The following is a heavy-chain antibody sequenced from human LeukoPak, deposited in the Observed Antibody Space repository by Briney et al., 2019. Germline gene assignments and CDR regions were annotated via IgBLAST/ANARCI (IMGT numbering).Heavy chain of an antibody. V-gene: IGHV3-21*01. J-gene: IGHJ3*02. CDR3: ARLRAPLGYSDSYHTPDAFDI. Sequence: GGSLRLSCAPSGFTFSSYSTNSVRQPPGKGLEWVSSIISSSRYINYADSVKGRFTISRDNAKNSLYLQMNSLKAEDTAVYYCARLRAPLGYSDSYHTPDAFDIWGQGTMVTVSS. CDR1: GFTFSSYS. D-gene: IGHD1-26*01. CDR2: IISSSRYI.